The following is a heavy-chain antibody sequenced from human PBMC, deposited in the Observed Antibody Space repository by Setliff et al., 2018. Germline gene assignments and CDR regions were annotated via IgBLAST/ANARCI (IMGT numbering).Heavy chain of an antibody. CDR3: ARTSTGRYFDL. D-gene: IGHD2-2*01. Sequence: TSETLSLTCAVSDFSVGSVYYWGWIRQPPGRGLEWIANIYYSGTTHYSPSFESRVTMSVDTSKNQFSLNLSSVTAADTALYYCARTSTGRYFDLWGRGTLVTVSS. V-gene: IGHV4-38-2*01. CDR1: DFSVGSVYY. J-gene: IGHJ2*01. CDR2: IYYSGTT.